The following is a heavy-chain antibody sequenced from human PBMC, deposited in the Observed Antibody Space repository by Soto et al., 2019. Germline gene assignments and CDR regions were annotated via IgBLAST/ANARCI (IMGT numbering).Heavy chain of an antibody. Sequence: LRLSCAASGFTFNSYGMHWVRQGPGNGLEWVAFISYDSTKTYYADSVKGRFTISRDNSNSALYVQMNSLTGEDTAVYYCARTRSAWSDFHYSSLDVWGQGTTVTVYS. CDR1: GFTFNSYG. CDR2: ISYDSTKT. CDR3: ARTRSAWSDFHYSSLDV. D-gene: IGHD2-15*01. V-gene: IGHV3-30*03. J-gene: IGHJ6*02.